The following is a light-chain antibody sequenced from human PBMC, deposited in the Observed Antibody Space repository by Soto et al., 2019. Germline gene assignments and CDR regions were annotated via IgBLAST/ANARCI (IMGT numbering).Light chain of an antibody. CDR3: SSYTSSSTYV. CDR1: RSDVGGYNY. V-gene: IGLV2-14*01. Sequence: QSALAQPASVSGSPGQSITISCTGTRSDVGGYNYVYWHQQHPGKAPKLMIYDVTNRPSGVSDRFSGSKSGNTASLTISGLQAEDEADYYCSSYTSSSTYVFGAETKLPVL. J-gene: IGLJ1*01. CDR2: DVT.